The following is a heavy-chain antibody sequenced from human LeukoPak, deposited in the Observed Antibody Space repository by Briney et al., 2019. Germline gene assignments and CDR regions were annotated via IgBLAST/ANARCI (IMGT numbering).Heavy chain of an antibody. J-gene: IGHJ4*02. CDR2: INPNSGGT. D-gene: IGHD2-2*01. CDR3: ARGGDCSSTSCYVD. V-gene: IGHV1-2*02. Sequence: ASVKVSCKASGYTFTGYYMHWVRQAPGQGLEWMGWINPNSGGTNYAQKFQGRVTMTRNTSISTAYMELSSLRSEDTAVYYCARGGDCSSTSCYVDWGQGTLVTVSS. CDR1: GYTFTGYY.